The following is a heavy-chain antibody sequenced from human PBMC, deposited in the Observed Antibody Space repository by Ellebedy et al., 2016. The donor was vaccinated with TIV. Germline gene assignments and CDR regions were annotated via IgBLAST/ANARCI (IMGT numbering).Heavy chain of an antibody. D-gene: IGHD4-17*01. CDR1: GFTFTNLG. V-gene: IGHV3-33*01. J-gene: IGHJ4*02. CDR3: ARDPYGASGNFDF. Sequence: GESLKISCATSGFTFTNLGIQWVRQAPGKGLEWVADIWFDESYSHYADSVKGRFSISRDKSKKTVYLQMNSLKTEDTAVYYCARDPYGASGNFDFWGQGTLVIVSS. CDR2: IWFDESYS.